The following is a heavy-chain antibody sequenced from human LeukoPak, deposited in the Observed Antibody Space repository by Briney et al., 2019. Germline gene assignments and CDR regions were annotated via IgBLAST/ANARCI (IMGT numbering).Heavy chain of an antibody. V-gene: IGHV3-66*01. Sequence: GGSLRLSCTASGLNLDVYHMSWHRQAPGKGLEWVSVIYSGGSTYYADSVKGRFTISRDNSKNTLYLQMNSLRAEDTAVYYCARDPSRYCSGGSCSDYWGQGTLVTVSS. CDR2: IYSGGST. J-gene: IGHJ4*02. CDR1: GLNLDVYH. D-gene: IGHD2-15*01. CDR3: ARDPSRYCSGGSCSDY.